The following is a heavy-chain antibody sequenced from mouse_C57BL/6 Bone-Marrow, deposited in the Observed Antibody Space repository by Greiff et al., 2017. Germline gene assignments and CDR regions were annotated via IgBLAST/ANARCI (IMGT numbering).Heavy chain of an antibody. D-gene: IGHD2-3*01. J-gene: IGHJ3*01. V-gene: IGHV6-3*01. Sequence: EVKVEESGGGLVQPGGSMKLSCVASGFTFSNYWMNWVRQSPEKGLEWVAQIRLKSDNYATHYAESVKGRFTISRDDSKSSVYLQMNNLRAEDTGIYYCTGGDGYPWFAYWGQGTLVTVSA. CDR3: TGGDGYPWFAY. CDR2: IRLKSDNYAT. CDR1: GFTFSNYW.